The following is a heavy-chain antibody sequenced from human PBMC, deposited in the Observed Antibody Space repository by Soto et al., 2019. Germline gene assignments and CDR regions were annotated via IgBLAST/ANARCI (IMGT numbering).Heavy chain of an antibody. J-gene: IGHJ6*02. V-gene: IGHV1-69*13. CDR1: GGTFSSYA. CDR2: IIPIFGTA. Sequence: GASVKVSCKTAGGTFSSYAISWVRQAPGQGLEWMGGIIPIFGTANYAQKFQGRVTITADESTSTAYMEPSSLRSEDTAVYYCAQAAPRLFGMDVWGQGTTVTVSS. D-gene: IGHD2-15*01. CDR3: AQAAPRLFGMDV.